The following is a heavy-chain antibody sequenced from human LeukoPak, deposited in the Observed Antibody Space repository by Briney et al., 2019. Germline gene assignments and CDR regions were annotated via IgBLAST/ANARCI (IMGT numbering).Heavy chain of an antibody. CDR2: IYYSGSP. CDR1: GASVNSFY. Sequence: SETLSLTCTVSGASVNSFYWNWMRQPPGKGLEWIGYIYYSGSPNYNPSLKSRVTMSIDTSKNQFSLKLNSVTAADTAVYFCARGRDLGQDYWGQGTLVTVSS. J-gene: IGHJ4*02. D-gene: IGHD3-16*01. V-gene: IGHV4-59*02. CDR3: ARGRDLGQDY.